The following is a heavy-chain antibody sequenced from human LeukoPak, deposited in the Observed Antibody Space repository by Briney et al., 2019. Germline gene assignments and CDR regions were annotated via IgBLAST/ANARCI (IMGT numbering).Heavy chain of an antibody. CDR1: GGSISSGSYY. CDR2: IYTSGST. J-gene: IGHJ3*02. CDR3: AREIPNEPGIAAAGQLPYSFDI. Sequence: SETLSLTCTVSGGSISSGSYYWSWIRQPAGKGLGWIGRIYTSGSTNYNPSLKSRVTISVDTSKNQFSLKLSSVTAADTAVYYCAREIPNEPGIAAAGQLPYSFDIWGQGTMVTVSS. V-gene: IGHV4-61*02. D-gene: IGHD6-13*01.